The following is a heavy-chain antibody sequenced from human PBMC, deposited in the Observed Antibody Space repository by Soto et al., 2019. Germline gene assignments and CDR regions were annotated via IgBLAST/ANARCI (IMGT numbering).Heavy chain of an antibody. D-gene: IGHD3-16*02. CDR2: ISSSSSYI. Sequence: EVQLVESGGGLVKPGGSLRLSCAASGFTFSSYVMNWVRQAPGKGLEWVSSISSSSSYIYYADSVKGRFPISRDNAKNSLYLQMNSLRAEDTAVYYCARVLDYDYVWGTYPLNWFDPWGQGTLVTVSS. CDR3: ARVLDYDYVWGTYPLNWFDP. V-gene: IGHV3-21*01. CDR1: GFTFSSYV. J-gene: IGHJ5*02.